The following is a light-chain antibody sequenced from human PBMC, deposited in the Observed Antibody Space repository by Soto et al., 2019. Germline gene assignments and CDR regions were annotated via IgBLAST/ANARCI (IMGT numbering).Light chain of an antibody. V-gene: IGLV1-40*01. CDR3: QSYDSSLSGV. CDR2: GST. J-gene: IGLJ3*02. Sequence: QSVLTQPPSVSGAPGQRVIISCTGSSSNIGAGYDVNWYQQLPGAAPKLLIFGSTSRPAGVPDRFSGSKSGTSASLAITGLRGDDEADYYCQSYDSSLSGVFGGGTKLTVL. CDR1: SSNIGAGYD.